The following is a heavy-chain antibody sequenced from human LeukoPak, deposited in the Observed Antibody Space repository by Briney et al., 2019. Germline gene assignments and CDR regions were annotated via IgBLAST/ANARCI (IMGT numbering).Heavy chain of an antibody. J-gene: IGHJ4*02. D-gene: IGHD2-15*01. Sequence: SSETLSLTCAVSGYSISSGYYWGWTRQPPGKGLEWIGSIYHSGSTYYNPSLKSRVTISVDTSKNQFSLKLSSVTAADTAVYYCARHGRSTNYFDYWGQGTMVTVSS. CDR2: IYHSGST. CDR1: GYSISSGYY. V-gene: IGHV4-38-2*01. CDR3: ARHGRSTNYFDY.